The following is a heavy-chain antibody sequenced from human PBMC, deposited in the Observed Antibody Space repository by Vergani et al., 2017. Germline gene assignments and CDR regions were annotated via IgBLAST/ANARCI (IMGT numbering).Heavy chain of an antibody. V-gene: IGHV4-61*10. D-gene: IGHD6-13*01. Sequence: QVQLQESGPGLVKPSETLSLTCTVSGGSVSSGSYYWSWIRQPAGKGLEWIGYIYYSGSTNYNPSLKSRVTISVDTSKNQFSLKLSSVTAADTAVYYCARVHWQQLVSYYYYYYMDVWGKGTTVTVSS. CDR2: IYYSGST. CDR1: GGSVSSGSYY. J-gene: IGHJ6*03. CDR3: ARVHWQQLVSYYYYYYMDV.